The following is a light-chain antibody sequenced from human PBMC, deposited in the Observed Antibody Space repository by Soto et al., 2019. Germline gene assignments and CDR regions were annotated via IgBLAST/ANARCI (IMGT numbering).Light chain of an antibody. J-gene: IGLJ1*01. CDR1: SSDVGGSNY. V-gene: IGLV2-14*01. CDR3: SSYTCSSPDG. CDR2: DVS. Sequence: QSSLTQPASVSGSPGQSITISCTGTSSDVGGSNYVSWYQQLPGKAPKLMIYDVSDRPSGVSNRFSGSKSGNTASLTISGLQAEDEADYYCSSYTCSSPDGSGTGTKVTV.